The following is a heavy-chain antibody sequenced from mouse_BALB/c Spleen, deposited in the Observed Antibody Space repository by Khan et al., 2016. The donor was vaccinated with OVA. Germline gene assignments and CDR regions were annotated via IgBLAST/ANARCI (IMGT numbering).Heavy chain of an antibody. Sequence: VQLVQSGGDLVKPGGSLKLSCAASGFTFSSYGMSWVRQTPDKRLEWVATISSGGSYTYYPDSVKGRFTISRDNAKNTLYLQMSSLKSEDTAMYYCARGELRRGGGFAYWGQGTLVTVSA. V-gene: IGHV5-6*01. J-gene: IGHJ3*01. D-gene: IGHD2-4*01. CDR2: ISSGGSYT. CDR3: ARGELRRGGGFAY. CDR1: GFTFSSYG.